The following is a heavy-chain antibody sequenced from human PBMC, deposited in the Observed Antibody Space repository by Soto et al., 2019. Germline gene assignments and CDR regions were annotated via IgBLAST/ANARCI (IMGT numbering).Heavy chain of an antibody. Sequence: ASVKVSCKASGYTFTSYGISWVRQAPGEGLEWMGWISAYNGNTNYAQKLQGRVTMTTDTSTSTAYMELRSLRSDDTAVYYCARDRSIAARGYYYGMDVWGQGTTVTVSS. CDR1: GYTFTSYG. CDR2: ISAYNGNT. V-gene: IGHV1-18*01. CDR3: ARDRSIAARGYYYGMDV. D-gene: IGHD6-6*01. J-gene: IGHJ6*02.